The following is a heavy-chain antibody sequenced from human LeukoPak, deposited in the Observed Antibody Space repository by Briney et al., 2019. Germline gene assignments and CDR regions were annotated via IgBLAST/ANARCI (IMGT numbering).Heavy chain of an antibody. V-gene: IGHV3-33*08. CDR3: ARDLFWSGYSPYY. CDR1: PPTPPTHP. J-gene: IGHJ4*02. Sequence: GRSPPPPPPPPPPTPPTHPTHRPRHAPGKRLDRVAVIWYDGSNKYYADSVKGRFTISRDNSKNTLYLQMNSLRAEDTAVYYCARDLFWSGYSPYYWGQGTLVTVSS. CDR2: IWYDGSNK. D-gene: IGHD3-3*01.